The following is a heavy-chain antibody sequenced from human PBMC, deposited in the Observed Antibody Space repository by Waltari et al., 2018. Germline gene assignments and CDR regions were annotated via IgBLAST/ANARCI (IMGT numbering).Heavy chain of an antibody. Sequence: QVQLVESGGGVVQPGTSLRLSCAASGFTLSSYGMHWVRQAPGKGLEWMADIWYNGFNKYYADSVKGRLTISRDISKNTLFLQLDSLRDDDTAVYYCARWVGGDYGGGMDVWGQGTTVTVSS. J-gene: IGHJ6*02. V-gene: IGHV3-33*01. CDR1: GFTLSSYG. CDR3: ARWVGGDYGGGMDV. CDR2: IWYNGFNK. D-gene: IGHD4-17*01.